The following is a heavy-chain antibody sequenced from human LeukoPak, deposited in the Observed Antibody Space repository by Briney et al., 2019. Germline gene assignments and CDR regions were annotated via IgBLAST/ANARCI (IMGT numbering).Heavy chain of an antibody. D-gene: IGHD3-22*01. CDR2: ISGSGSST. CDR3: AKNFGYYDSSGSYRPNRFDY. V-gene: IGHV3-23*01. CDR1: GFTFSSYS. J-gene: IGHJ4*02. Sequence: GGSLRLSCAASGFTFSSYSMNWVRQAPGKGLEWVSVISGSGSSTYYADSVKGRFTISRDNSKNTLYLQMNSLRAEDTAVYYCAKNFGYYDSSGSYRPNRFDYWGQGTLVTVSS.